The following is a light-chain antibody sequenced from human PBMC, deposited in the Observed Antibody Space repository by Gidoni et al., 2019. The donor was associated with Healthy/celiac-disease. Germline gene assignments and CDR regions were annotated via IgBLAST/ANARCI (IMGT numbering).Light chain of an antibody. Sequence: EIVMTQSHATMSVSPGERATLSCRASQSVSSNFAWYQQKPGQAPRLLIYGASIRATGIPARFSGSGSGTEFTLTISSLQSEEFAVYYCQQYNNRPALTFXGXTKVEIK. V-gene: IGKV3D-15*01. CDR1: QSVSSN. J-gene: IGKJ4*01. CDR2: GAS. CDR3: QQYNNRPALT.